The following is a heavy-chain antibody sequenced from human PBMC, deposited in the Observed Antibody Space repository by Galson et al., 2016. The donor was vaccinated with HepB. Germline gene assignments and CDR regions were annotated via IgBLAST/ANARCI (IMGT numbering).Heavy chain of an antibody. J-gene: IGHJ6*03. CDR3: AKDGDFWPNYMDV. CDR2: ISYDGSNK. D-gene: IGHD3-3*01. Sequence: SLRLSCAASGFTFSSYGMHWVRQAPGKGLEWVAVISYDGSNKYYADSVKGRFTISRDNSKNTLYLQMNSLRAEDTAVYYCAKDGDFWPNYMDVWGKGTTVTVSS. CDR1: GFTFSSYG. V-gene: IGHV3-30*18.